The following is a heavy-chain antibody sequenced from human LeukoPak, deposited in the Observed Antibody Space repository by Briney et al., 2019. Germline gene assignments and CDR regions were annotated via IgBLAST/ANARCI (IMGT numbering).Heavy chain of an antibody. CDR3: ARDHRWYCSSTSCSSDY. D-gene: IGHD2-2*01. CDR2: ISAYNGNT. Sequence: ASVKVSCKASGYTFTSYGISWVRQAPGQGLEWMGWISAYNGNTNYAQKLQGRVTMTTDISTSTAYMELRSLRSDDTAVYYCARDHRWYCSSTSCSSDYWGQGTLVTVSS. CDR1: GYTFTSYG. J-gene: IGHJ4*02. V-gene: IGHV1-18*01.